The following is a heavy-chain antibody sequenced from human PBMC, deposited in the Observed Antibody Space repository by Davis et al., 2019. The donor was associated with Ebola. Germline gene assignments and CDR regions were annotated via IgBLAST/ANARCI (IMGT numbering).Heavy chain of an antibody. J-gene: IGHJ6*02. CDR1: GGSISSSNW. V-gene: IGHV4-4*02. CDR2: IYHSGST. CDR3: ARHARFSGPRRGMDV. Sequence: PSETLSLTCAVSGGSISSSNWWSWVRQPPGKGLEWIGEIYHSGSTNYNPSLKSRVTISVDTSKNQFSLKLSSVTAADTAVYYCARHARFSGPRRGMDVWGQGTTVTVSS. D-gene: IGHD3-10*01.